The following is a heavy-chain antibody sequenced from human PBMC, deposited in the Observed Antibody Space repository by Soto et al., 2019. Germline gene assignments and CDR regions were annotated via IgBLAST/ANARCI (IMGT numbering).Heavy chain of an antibody. Sequence: EVQLLESGGGLVQPGGSLRLSCAASGFTFSSYAMSWVRQAPGKGLEWVSAISGSGGSTYYADSVKGRFTISRDNSKNTLYLQMNSLRAEDTAVYYCANSMLREEYYFDYWGQGTLVTVSS. J-gene: IGHJ4*02. V-gene: IGHV3-23*01. CDR2: ISGSGGST. CDR1: GFTFSSYA. D-gene: IGHD2-8*01. CDR3: ANSMLREEYYFDY.